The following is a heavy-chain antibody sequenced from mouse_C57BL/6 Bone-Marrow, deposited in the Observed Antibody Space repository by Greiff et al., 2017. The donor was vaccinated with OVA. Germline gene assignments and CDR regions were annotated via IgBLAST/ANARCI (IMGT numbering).Heavy chain of an antibody. Sequence: DVKLVESGGGLVKPGGSLKLSCAASGFTFSSYAMSWVRQTPEKRLEWVATISDGGSYTYYPDNVKGRFTISRDNAKNNLYLQMSHLKSEDTAMYDCARDRNDYDAMDYWGQGTSVTVSS. J-gene: IGHJ4*01. V-gene: IGHV5-4*01. CDR2: ISDGGSYT. CDR3: ARDRNDYDAMDY. CDR1: GFTFSSYA.